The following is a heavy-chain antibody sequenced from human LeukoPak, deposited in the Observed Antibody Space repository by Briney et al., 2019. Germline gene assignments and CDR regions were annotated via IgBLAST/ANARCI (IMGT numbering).Heavy chain of an antibody. CDR3: APSPRTVTSQFDY. CDR1: GFTFSSYG. D-gene: IGHD4-17*01. J-gene: IGHJ4*02. CDR2: ISGSGGST. Sequence: GGSLRLSCAASGFTFSSYGMSWVRQAPGKGLEWVSAISGSGGSTYYTDSVKGRFTISRDNSKNTLYLQINSLRAEDTAVYYCAPSPRTVTSQFDYWGQGTLVTVSS. V-gene: IGHV3-23*01.